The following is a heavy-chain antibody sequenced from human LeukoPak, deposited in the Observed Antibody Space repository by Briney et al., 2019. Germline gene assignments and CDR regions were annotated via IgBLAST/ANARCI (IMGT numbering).Heavy chain of an antibody. CDR3: ARAGDKLLNWFDP. CDR2: IYYSGST. CDR1: GGSISSGDYY. V-gene: IGHV4-30-4*01. Sequence: SQTLSLTCTVSGGSISSGDYYWSWIRQPPGKGLEWIGYIYYSGSTYYNPSLKSRVIISVDTSNNQFSLKLSSVTAADTAVYYCARAGDKLLNWFDPWGQGTLVTVSS. D-gene: IGHD1-14*01. J-gene: IGHJ5*02.